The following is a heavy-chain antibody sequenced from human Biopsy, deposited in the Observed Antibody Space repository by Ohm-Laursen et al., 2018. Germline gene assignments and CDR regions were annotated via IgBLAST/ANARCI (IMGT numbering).Heavy chain of an antibody. CDR3: ARGDYFDSNGYFWFDP. J-gene: IGHJ5*02. Sequence: SQTLSLTCTVSGGSISGSSWSWIRQRPGKGLEWIGYIFNSANTYYNPSLKNLITISGDTSKNQFSLKLNSVTAADTAVYYCARGDYFDSNGYFWFDPWGQGTLVTVSS. V-gene: IGHV4-31*01. CDR2: IFNSANT. D-gene: IGHD3-22*01. CDR1: GGSISGSS.